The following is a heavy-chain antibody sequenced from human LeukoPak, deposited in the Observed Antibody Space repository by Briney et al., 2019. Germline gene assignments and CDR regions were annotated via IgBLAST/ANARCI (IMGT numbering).Heavy chain of an antibody. V-gene: IGHV4-4*07. D-gene: IGHD2-2*01. CDR1: GGSISSYY. J-gene: IGHJ2*01. Sequence: SETLSLTCTVSGGSISSYYWSRIRQPAGKGLEWIGRIYSSGSTNYNPSLKSRVTMSVDTSKNQFSLKLSSVTAADTAVYYCARGQYHLLYWYFDLWGRGTLVTVSS. CDR2: IYSSGST. CDR3: ARGQYHLLYWYFDL.